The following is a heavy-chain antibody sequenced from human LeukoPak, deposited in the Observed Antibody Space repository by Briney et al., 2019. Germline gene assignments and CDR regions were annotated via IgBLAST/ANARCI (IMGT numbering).Heavy chain of an antibody. CDR1: GGSISSGGYY. CDR2: IYYSGST. D-gene: IGHD6-13*01. V-gene: IGHV4-31*03. J-gene: IGHJ5*02. CDR3: AREGIAAKNRGFDP. Sequence: SQTLSLTCTVSGGSISSGGYYWSWIRQHPGKGLEWIGYIYYSGSTYYNPSLKSRVTISVDTSKNQVSLKLSSVTAADTAVYYCAREGIAAKNRGFDPWGQGTLVTVSS.